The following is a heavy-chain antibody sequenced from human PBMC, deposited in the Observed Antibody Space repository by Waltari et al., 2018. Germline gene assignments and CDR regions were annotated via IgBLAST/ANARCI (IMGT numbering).Heavy chain of an antibody. D-gene: IGHD5-18*01. V-gene: IGHV5-51*01. CDR3: ARLRGYSYRGDLDY. CDR2: IYPGDSET. Sequence: EVQLVQSGAEVKKPGESLKISCEGSGYSFTTYWIGWVRQMPGKGLEWMGLIYPGDSETTYSPSFQGQVTISADKSIRTAYLQWSSLKASDTAMYYCARLRGYSYRGDLDYWGQGTLVTVSS. CDR1: GYSFTTYW. J-gene: IGHJ4*02.